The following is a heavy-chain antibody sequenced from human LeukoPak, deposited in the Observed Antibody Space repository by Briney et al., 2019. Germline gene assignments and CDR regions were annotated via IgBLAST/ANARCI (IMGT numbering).Heavy chain of an antibody. CDR2: ISGGGGST. J-gene: IGHJ4*02. V-gene: IGHV3-23*01. D-gene: IGHD3-22*01. Sequence: GGSLRLSCAASGFTFSTYAMTWVRQAPGKGLEWVSVISGGGGSTNYADSVKGRFTISRDNSKNTLYLQMNSLRAEDTAVYYCAKDGVIGVFDYWGQGTLVTVSS. CDR3: AKDGVIGVFDY. CDR1: GFTFSTYA.